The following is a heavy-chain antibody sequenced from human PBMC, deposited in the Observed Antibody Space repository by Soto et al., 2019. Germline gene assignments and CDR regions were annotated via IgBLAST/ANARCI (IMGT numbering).Heavy chain of an antibody. CDR3: ARVKDTLYRHYYFDY. D-gene: IGHD2-15*01. CDR1: GVSISSGGYY. J-gene: IGHJ4*02. CDR2: IYHSGRT. Sequence: PSETLSLTCTVSGVSISSGGYYWGWIRQHPGKGLEWIGNIYHSGRTYYNPSLKSRVIMSVDTSKNHFSLNLNSVTAADTAMYFCARVKDTLYRHYYFDYWGQGTPVTVSS. V-gene: IGHV4-31*03.